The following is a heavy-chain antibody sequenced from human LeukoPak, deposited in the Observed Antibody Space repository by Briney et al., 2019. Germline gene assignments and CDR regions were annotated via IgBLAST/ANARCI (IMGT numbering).Heavy chain of an antibody. V-gene: IGHV3-30*18. CDR1: GFTFSSYG. J-gene: IGHJ4*02. CDR3: AKDTLRD. Sequence: GGSLRLSCAASGFTFSSYGMHWVRQAPGKGLEWVAVISYDGSNKYYADSVKSRFTISRDNSKNTLYLQMNSLRAEDTAVYYCAKDTLRDWGQGTLVTVSS. CDR2: ISYDGSNK.